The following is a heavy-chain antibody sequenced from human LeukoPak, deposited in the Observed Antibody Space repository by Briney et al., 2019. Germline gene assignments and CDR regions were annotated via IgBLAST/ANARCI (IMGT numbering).Heavy chain of an antibody. D-gene: IGHD6-6*01. CDR2: INHSGST. Sequence: PSETLSLTCAVYGGSFSGYYWSWIRQPPGKGLEWIGEINHSGSTNYNPSLKSRVTISVDTSKNQFSLKLSSVTAADTAVYYCARGATASGPLWYFQHWGQGTLVTVSS. CDR1: GGSFSGYY. CDR3: ARGATASGPLWYFQH. V-gene: IGHV4-34*01. J-gene: IGHJ1*01.